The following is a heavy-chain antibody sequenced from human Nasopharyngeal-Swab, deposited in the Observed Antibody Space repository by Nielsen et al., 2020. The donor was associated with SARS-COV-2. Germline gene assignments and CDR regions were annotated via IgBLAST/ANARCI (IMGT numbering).Heavy chain of an antibody. CDR1: GFTFSGSA. CDR2: IRSKANSYAT. J-gene: IGHJ4*02. D-gene: IGHD3-22*01. V-gene: IGHV3-73*01. CDR3: TRLGGYDSSGYYPIDY. Sequence: GGSLRLSCAASGFTFSGSAMHWVRQASGKGLEWVGRIRSKANSYATAYVASVKGRFTISRDDSKNTAYLQMNSLKTEDTAVYYCTRLGGYDSSGYYPIDYWGQGTLVTVSS.